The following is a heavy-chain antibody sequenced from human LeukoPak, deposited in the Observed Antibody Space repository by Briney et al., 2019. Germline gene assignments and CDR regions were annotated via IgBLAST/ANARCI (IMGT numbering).Heavy chain of an antibody. Sequence: GASVKVSCKASGYTFTNYGITWVRQAPGQGLEWMGWISGYNGITTYAQRLEGRVTMTTDTSTTTAYMELRRLTSNDTAVYYCARGDYSGTYYYFDYWGQGTLVTVSS. CDR3: ARGDYSGTYYYFDY. D-gene: IGHD1-26*01. CDR2: ISGYNGIT. V-gene: IGHV1-18*01. J-gene: IGHJ4*02. CDR1: GYTFTNYG.